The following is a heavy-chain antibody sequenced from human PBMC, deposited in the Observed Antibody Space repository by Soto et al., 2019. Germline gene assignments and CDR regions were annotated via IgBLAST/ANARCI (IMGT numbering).Heavy chain of an antibody. CDR1: GFTFSSYS. CDR2: ISSSSSYI. Sequence: EVQLVESGGGLVKPGGSLRLSCAASGFTFSSYSMNWVRQAPGKGLEWVSSISSSSSYIYYADSVKGRFTISRDNAKNALYLQMNSLRAEDTAVYYCARVGNREYFQHWGQGTLVTVSS. V-gene: IGHV3-21*01. J-gene: IGHJ1*01. CDR3: ARVGNREYFQH.